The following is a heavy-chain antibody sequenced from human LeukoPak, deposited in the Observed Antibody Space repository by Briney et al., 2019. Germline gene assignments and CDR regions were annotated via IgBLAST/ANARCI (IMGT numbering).Heavy chain of an antibody. J-gene: IGHJ6*03. CDR3: AGGRFLEWFGYYYMDV. D-gene: IGHD3-3*01. CDR1: GYTFTSYG. CDR2: ISAYNGNT. Sequence: VASVKVSCKASGYTFTSYGISWVRQAPGQGLEWMGWISAYNGNTNYAQKLQGRVTMTTDTSTSTAYMELRSLRSDDTAVYYCAGGRFLEWFGYYYMDVWGKGTTVTVSS. V-gene: IGHV1-18*01.